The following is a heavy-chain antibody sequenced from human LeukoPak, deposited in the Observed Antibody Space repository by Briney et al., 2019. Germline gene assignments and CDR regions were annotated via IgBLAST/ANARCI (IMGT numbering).Heavy chain of an antibody. V-gene: IGHV4-4*07. D-gene: IGHD6-19*01. Sequence: PSETLSHTCTVSGGSISSYYWSWIRQPAGKGLEWIGRIYTSGSTNYNPSLKSRVTMSVDTSKNQFSLKLSSVTAADTAVYYCAREGRQWLGLPFDYWGQGTLVTVSS. CDR1: GGSISSYY. J-gene: IGHJ4*02. CDR3: AREGRQWLGLPFDY. CDR2: IYTSGST.